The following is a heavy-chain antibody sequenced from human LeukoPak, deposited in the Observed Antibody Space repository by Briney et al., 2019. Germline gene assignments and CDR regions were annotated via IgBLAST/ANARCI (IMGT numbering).Heavy chain of an antibody. CDR3: ASGSGWRSDY. Sequence: GGSLRLSCAASGLSFSTYWMTWVRQAPGKGLEWVANIKQDGTEKYYVDSVKGRFTISRDNAKNSLYLQMNSLRGEDTAVYYCASGSGWRSDYWGQGTLVAVSS. CDR2: IKQDGTEK. CDR1: GLSFSTYW. V-gene: IGHV3-7*02. D-gene: IGHD6-25*01. J-gene: IGHJ4*02.